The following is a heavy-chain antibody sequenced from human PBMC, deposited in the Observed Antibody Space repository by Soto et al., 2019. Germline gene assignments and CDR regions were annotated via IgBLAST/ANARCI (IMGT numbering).Heavy chain of an antibody. CDR2: IYYSGST. V-gene: IGHV4-30-4*01. CDR3: ARGCCIRPPGKKKSAAGLYNWFDP. J-gene: IGHJ5*02. D-gene: IGHD2-15*01. CDR1: GGSISSGDYY. Sequence: SETLSLTCTVSGGSISSGDYYWSWIRQPPGKGLKWIGYIYYSGSTYYNPSLKSRFTLSVDTSKNQFSLKLSSVTAADTAAYYCARGCCIRPPGKKKSAAGLYNWFDPWGQGTLVTVSS.